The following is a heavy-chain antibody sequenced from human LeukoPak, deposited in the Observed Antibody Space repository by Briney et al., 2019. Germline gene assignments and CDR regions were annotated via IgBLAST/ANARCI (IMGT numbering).Heavy chain of an antibody. V-gene: IGHV3-7*01. CDR1: GFTFSSSW. Sequence: PGGSLRLSCAASGFTFSSSWMSWVRQAPGKGLEWVANIKPDGSEKYYVDAVKGRLTISRDNAKNSVYLQMKSLRAEDTAVYYCARDKFGGTDCWGQGTLVTVSS. CDR2: IKPDGSEK. J-gene: IGHJ4*02. CDR3: ARDKFGGTDC. D-gene: IGHD3-16*01.